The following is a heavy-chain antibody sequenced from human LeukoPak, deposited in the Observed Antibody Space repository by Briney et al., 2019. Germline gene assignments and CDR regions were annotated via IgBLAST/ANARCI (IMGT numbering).Heavy chain of an antibody. Sequence: SETLSLTCTVSGGSITNFYWSWIRQPAGKGRGWIGRSFSMVTTNYNPTLRSRVSVSGDESKNQLSLKVYSVTAADTAVYYCVRDEGLSGYPDYWGQGTLVTVSS. CDR3: VRDEGLSGYPDY. J-gene: IGHJ4*02. V-gene: IGHV4-4*07. CDR2: SFSMVTT. D-gene: IGHD3-22*01. CDR1: GGSITNFY.